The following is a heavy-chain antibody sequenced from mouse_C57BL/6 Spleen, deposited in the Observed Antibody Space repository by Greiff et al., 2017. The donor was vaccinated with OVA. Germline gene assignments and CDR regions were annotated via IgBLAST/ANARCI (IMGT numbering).Heavy chain of an antibody. V-gene: IGHV1-18*01. CDR3: ARFGGNPWYFDV. CDR2: INPNNGGT. D-gene: IGHD2-1*01. Sequence: EVQLQQSGPELVKPGASVKIPCKASGYTFTDYNMDWVKQSHGKSLEWIGDINPNNGGTIYNQKFKGKATLTVDKSSSTAYMELRSLTSEDTAVYYCARFGGNPWYFDVWGTGTTVTVSS. CDR1: GYTFTDYN. J-gene: IGHJ1*03.